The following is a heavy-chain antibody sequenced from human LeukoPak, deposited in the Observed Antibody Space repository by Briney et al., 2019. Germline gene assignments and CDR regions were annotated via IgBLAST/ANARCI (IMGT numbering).Heavy chain of an antibody. D-gene: IGHD5-18*01. CDR3: ARPVDTASLVN. J-gene: IGHJ4*02. Sequence: ASVKVSCKASGYTFINYHMHWVRQAPGQGLEWMGIINPSGGSAYYAQKFQGRVTMTSDVSTSTFHMELSSLRSEDTAVYYCARPVDTASLVNWGQGTLVTVSS. V-gene: IGHV1-46*01. CDR1: GYTFINYH. CDR2: INPSGGSA.